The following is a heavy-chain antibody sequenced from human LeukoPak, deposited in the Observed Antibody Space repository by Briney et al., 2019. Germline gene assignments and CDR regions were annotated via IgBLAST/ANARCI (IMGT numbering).Heavy chain of an antibody. Sequence: ASVKVSCKASGYTFTSYGISWVRQAPGQGLEWMGWMNPNSGNTGYAQKFQGRVTMTRNTSITTAYMGLSSLRSEDTAMYYCARGTVRGNDYWGQGTLVTVSS. CDR2: MNPNSGNT. CDR3: ARGTVRGNDY. CDR1: GYTFTSYG. J-gene: IGHJ4*02. D-gene: IGHD3-10*01. V-gene: IGHV1-8*02.